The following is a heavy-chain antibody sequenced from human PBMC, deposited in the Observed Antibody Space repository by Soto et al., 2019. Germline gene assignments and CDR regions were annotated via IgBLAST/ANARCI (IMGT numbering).Heavy chain of an antibody. V-gene: IGHV1-2*02. D-gene: IGHD3-9*01. CDR1: GYTFTAYF. Sequence: QVQLVQSGAEVKKPGASVKVSCKASGYTFTAYFMHWVRQAPGQGLEWMGWINPNSGGTNYAQKFQGRVTRTRDTSITTADLELSRLTSDDTAVYYCGGDTAFDPVSWGQGTLVPVPS. CDR2: INPNSGGT. J-gene: IGHJ5*02. CDR3: GGDTAFDPVS.